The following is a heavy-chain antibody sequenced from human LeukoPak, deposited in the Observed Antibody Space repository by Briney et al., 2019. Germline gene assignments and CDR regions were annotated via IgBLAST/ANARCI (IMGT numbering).Heavy chain of an antibody. V-gene: IGHV3-23*01. CDR1: GFTFSSYA. CDR2: ISGSGGST. Sequence: PGGSLRLSCAASGFTFSSYAMSWVRQAPGKGLEWVSAISGSGGSTYYADSVKGRFTISRDNSKNTLYLQMNNLRAEDTAVYYCAKGQFSRDTSMVPRFDAFDFWGQGTMVTVSS. CDR3: AKGQFSRDTSMVPRFDAFDF. D-gene: IGHD5-18*01. J-gene: IGHJ3*01.